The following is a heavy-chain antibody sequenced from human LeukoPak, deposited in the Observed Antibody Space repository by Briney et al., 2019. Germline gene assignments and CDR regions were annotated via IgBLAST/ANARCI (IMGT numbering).Heavy chain of an antibody. CDR3: GGGYGSGTHCDF. D-gene: IGHD3-10*01. CDR1: GFTFSTHT. V-gene: IGHV3-21*01. Sequence: PGGSLRLSRAASGFTFSTHTMNWVRQAPGKGLEWVSTITRSSTYIYNADPVRGGSTIHRHNAQNSLYLQMDGVRAEDTAVYFCGGGYGSGTHCDFWGSGTLVTVSS. J-gene: IGHJ4*02. CDR2: ITRSSTYI.